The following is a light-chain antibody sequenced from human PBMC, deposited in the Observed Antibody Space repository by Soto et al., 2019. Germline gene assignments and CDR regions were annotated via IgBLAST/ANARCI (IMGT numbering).Light chain of an antibody. Sequence: QSVLTQSPSASASLGASVKLTCTLTSGHSSYAIAWHQQQPEKGPRYLMKLNSDGSHTKGAGIPDRFSGSRSGAERYLTISSLQSEDEADYYCQTWGTGIVVFGGGTKLTVL. CDR1: SGHSSYA. CDR2: LNSDGSH. J-gene: IGLJ2*01. CDR3: QTWGTGIVV. V-gene: IGLV4-69*01.